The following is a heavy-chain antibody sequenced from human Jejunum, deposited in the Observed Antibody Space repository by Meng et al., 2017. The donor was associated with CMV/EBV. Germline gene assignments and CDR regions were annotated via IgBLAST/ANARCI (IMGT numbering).Heavy chain of an antibody. CDR2: AKPKSYTT. CDR3: VRDNWGLDY. Sequence: LILSCSAAGCTATDNYRDRFRQAPGKGLEWVGRAKPKSYTTKHAASVEGRFTISRDDAKNALFLQMNNLKTEDTALYYCVRDNWGLDYWGQGTLVTVSS. V-gene: IGHV3-72*01. CDR1: GCTATDNY. J-gene: IGHJ4*02. D-gene: IGHD7-27*01.